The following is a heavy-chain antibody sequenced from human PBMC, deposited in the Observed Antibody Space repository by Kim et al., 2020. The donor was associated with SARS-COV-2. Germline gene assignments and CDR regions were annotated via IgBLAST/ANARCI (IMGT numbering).Heavy chain of an antibody. D-gene: IGHD6-13*01. CDR1: GYTFTGYY. J-gene: IGHJ6*03. V-gene: IGHV1-2*04. CDR3: ARDRGAAAGKSRWDYYYYYMDV. CDR2: INPNSGGT. Sequence: ASVKVSCKASGYTFTGYYMHWVRQAPGQGLEWMGWINPNSGGTNYAQKFQGWVTMTRDTSISTAYMELSRLRSDDTAVYYCARDRGAAAGKSRWDYYYYYMDVWGKGTTVTVSS.